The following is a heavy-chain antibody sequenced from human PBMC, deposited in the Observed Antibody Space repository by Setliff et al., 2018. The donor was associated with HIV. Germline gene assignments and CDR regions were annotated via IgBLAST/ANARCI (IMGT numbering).Heavy chain of an antibody. J-gene: IGHJ4*02. CDR3: ARDNSGYELALDY. CDR1: AGSISSSNYY. V-gene: IGHV4-39*07. D-gene: IGHD5-12*01. CDR2: IYYSYSSGST. Sequence: PSETLSLTCTVSAGSISSSNYYWGWIRQPPGKGLEWIGSIYYSYSSGSTYYNSSLKSRVTISVDTSKNQFSLKLSSVTAADTAVYYCARDNSGYELALDYWGQGTLVTVSS.